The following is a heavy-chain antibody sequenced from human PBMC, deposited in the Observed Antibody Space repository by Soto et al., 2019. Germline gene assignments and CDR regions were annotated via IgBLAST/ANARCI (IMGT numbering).Heavy chain of an antibody. J-gene: IGHJ1*01. D-gene: IGHD6-19*01. V-gene: IGHV4-61*08. CDR2: VSSSGST. Sequence: QVQLQESGPGLVKPSETLSLTCTVSGGSVRSSGYSWSWIRQPPGKGLEWIGYVSSSGSTNYNPSLFSRVTISVDTSKNQFSPNLRSVTAADTAVYYCARGSGTPLAAKTEYFQHWGQGTLVTVSS. CDR1: GGSVRSSGYS. CDR3: ARGSGTPLAAKTEYFQH.